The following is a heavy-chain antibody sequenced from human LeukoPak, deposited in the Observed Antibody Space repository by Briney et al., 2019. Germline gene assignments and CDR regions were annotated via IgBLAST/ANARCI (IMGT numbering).Heavy chain of an antibody. J-gene: IGHJ4*02. CDR3: AKASYSSGWFIRLVLDY. Sequence: PSETLSLTCTVSGGSISSGSYYWSWIRQPAGKGLEWIGRIYTSGSTNYNPSLKNRVTISVDTSKNQFSLKLSSVTAADTAVYYCAKASYSSGWFIRLVLDYWGQGTLVTVSS. D-gene: IGHD6-19*01. V-gene: IGHV4-61*02. CDR2: IYTSGST. CDR1: GGSISSGSYY.